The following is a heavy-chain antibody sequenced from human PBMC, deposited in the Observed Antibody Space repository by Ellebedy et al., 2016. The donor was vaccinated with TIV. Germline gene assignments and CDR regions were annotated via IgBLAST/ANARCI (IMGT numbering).Heavy chain of an antibody. CDR3: ARRGASGWYWGYFDY. D-gene: IGHD6-19*01. Sequence: PGGSLRLSCAASGFTFSGYWMHWVRQAPGKGPEWVSRNNGDGSKTDYADSVKGRFTVFRDNAKNTLYQQMDSLRPEDTAVYYCARRGASGWYWGYFDYWGQGALVTVSS. J-gene: IGHJ4*02. CDR2: NNGDGSKT. CDR1: GFTFSGYW. V-gene: IGHV3-74*01.